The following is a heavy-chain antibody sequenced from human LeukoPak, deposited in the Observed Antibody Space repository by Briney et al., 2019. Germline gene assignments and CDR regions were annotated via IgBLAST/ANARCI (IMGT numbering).Heavy chain of an antibody. CDR1: GFTFSSYG. D-gene: IGHD3-10*01. J-gene: IGHJ4*02. CDR2: ISGSAART. Sequence: GGSLRLSCAASGFTFSSYGMSWVRQAPGRGLEWVSAISGSAARTFYADSVKGRFTISRDNSKNTLSLQMNSLRAEDTAVYYCAKRGPGSPESGKYYFDYWGQGTLVTVSS. CDR3: AKRGPGSPESGKYYFDY. V-gene: IGHV3-23*01.